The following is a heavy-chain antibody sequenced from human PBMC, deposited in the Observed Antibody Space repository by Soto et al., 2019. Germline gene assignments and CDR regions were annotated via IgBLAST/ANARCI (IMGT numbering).Heavy chain of an antibody. Sequence: GGSLRLSCAASVFTVSSNYMSWVRQAPGKGLEWVSVIYSGGSTYYADSVKGRFTISRDNSKNTLYLQMNSLRAEDTAVYYCARGAEYDYYFDYWGQGTLVTVSS. J-gene: IGHJ4*02. CDR2: IYSGGST. CDR3: ARGAEYDYYFDY. CDR1: VFTVSSNY. D-gene: IGHD1-1*01. V-gene: IGHV3-66*01.